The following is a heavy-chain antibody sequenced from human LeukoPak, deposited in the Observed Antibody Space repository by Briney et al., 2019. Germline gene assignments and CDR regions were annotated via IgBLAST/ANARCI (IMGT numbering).Heavy chain of an antibody. J-gene: IGHJ4*02. CDR3: ARGAPTYYFDSGSLRCDY. Sequence: GASVKVSCKASGYTFTSYYIHWVRQAPGQGLEWMGIINPSGGSTSYAQKFQGRVPMTRDTSTSTVYMELSSLRSDDTAVYYCARGAPTYYFDSGSLRCDYWGQGTLVTVSS. CDR1: GYTFTSYY. V-gene: IGHV1-46*01. D-gene: IGHD3-10*01. CDR2: INPSGGST.